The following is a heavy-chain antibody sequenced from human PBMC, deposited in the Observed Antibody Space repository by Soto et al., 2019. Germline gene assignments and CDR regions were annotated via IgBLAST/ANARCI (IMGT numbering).Heavy chain of an antibody. V-gene: IGHV3-53*02. CDR1: GLAVTSNY. Sequence: EVQLVETGGGLIQPGGSLSLSCAASGLAVTSNYMSWVRQAPGKGLEWVSIVYSSGTTYYADSVKGRFTFSRDKSKNTIYLQMRNLIAEDTAVYYCARVDTYDYYYSMDVWGQWTTVPVSS. CDR2: VYSSGTT. J-gene: IGHJ6*02. D-gene: IGHD5-18*01. CDR3: ARVDTYDYYYSMDV.